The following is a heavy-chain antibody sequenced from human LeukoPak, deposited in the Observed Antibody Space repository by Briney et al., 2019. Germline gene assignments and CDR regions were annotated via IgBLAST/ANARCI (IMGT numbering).Heavy chain of an antibody. D-gene: IGHD4-23*01. CDR2: INPNSGGT. J-gene: IGHJ4*02. CDR1: GYTFTGYY. CDR3: ARGTTVVTPTDY. Sequence: ASVKVSCKASGYTFTGYYMHWVRQAPGQGLEWMGWINPNSGGTNYAQKFQSRVTMTRDTSISTAYMELSRLRSDDTAVYYCARGTTVVTPTDYWGQGTLVTVSS. V-gene: IGHV1-2*02.